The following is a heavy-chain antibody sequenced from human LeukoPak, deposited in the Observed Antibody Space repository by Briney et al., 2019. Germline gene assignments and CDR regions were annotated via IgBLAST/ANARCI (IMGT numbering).Heavy chain of an antibody. J-gene: IGHJ5*02. CDR2: INPNSGGT. CDR3: ARDRLTMVRRSNWFDP. V-gene: IGHV1-2*02. Sequence: ASVKVSCKASGYTFTGYYMHWVRQAPGQGLEWMGWINPNSGGTNYAQKFQGRVTMTRDTSISTAYMELSRLRSDDTAVYYCARDRLTMVRRSNWFDPWGQGTLVTVSS. D-gene: IGHD3-10*01. CDR1: GYTFTGYY.